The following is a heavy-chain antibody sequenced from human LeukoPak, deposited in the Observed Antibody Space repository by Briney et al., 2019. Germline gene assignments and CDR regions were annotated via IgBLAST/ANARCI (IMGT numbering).Heavy chain of an antibody. J-gene: IGHJ4*02. Sequence: ASVKVSCKASGYTFTSYGISWVRQAPGQGLEWMGWISAYNGKTNYAQKLQGRVTMTTDTSTSTAYMELRSLRSDDTAVYYCARWVLTVYYYDYWGQGTLVTGSS. CDR1: GYTFTSYG. V-gene: IGHV1-18*04. D-gene: IGHD3-9*01. CDR2: ISAYNGKT. CDR3: ARWVLTVYYYDY.